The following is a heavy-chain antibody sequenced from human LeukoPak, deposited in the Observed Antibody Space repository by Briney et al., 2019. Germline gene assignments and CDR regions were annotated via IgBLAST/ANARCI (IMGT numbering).Heavy chain of an antibody. V-gene: IGHV3-23*01. CDR2: ISGSGGRT. Sequence: GGSLRLSCAASGFTFSNYAMSWVSQAPGKGLEWVSAISGSGGRTYYADSVKGRFTLSRDNSKNTLYLQMNSLRAEDTAVYYCAKEYYYGSGTYYNVDYWGQGTLVTVSS. CDR1: GFTFSNYA. D-gene: IGHD3-10*01. CDR3: AKEYYYGSGTYYNVDY. J-gene: IGHJ4*02.